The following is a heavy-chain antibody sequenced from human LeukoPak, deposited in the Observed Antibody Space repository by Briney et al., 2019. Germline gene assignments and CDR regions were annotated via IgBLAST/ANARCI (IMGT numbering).Heavy chain of an antibody. CDR3: ARGDFGETNTAFDI. CDR1: GYTFTDYD. V-gene: IGHV1-8*03. D-gene: IGHD4-17*01. CDR2: INPNCANT. J-gene: IGHJ3*02. Sequence: ASVKVSCTTSGYTFTDYDIHWVRQAPGQGLEWMGWINPNCANTNYAQKLQGRVTFTRDTSLSIAYMELSSLTSEDAAVYFCARGDFGETNTAFDIWGQGTLVAVSS.